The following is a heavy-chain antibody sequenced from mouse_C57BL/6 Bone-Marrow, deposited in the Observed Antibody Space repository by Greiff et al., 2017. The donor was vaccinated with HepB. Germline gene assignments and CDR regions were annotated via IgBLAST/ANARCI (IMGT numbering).Heavy chain of an antibody. CDR2: ISYSGST. CDR3: ARYDGNFPYWYFDV. CDR1: GYSITSDY. J-gene: IGHJ1*03. Sequence: VQLKESGPGLAKPSQPLSLTCSVTGYSITSDYWNWIRKFPGNKLEYMGYISYSGSTYYNPSLKSRISITRDTSKNQYYLQLNSVTTEDTATYYCARYDGNFPYWYFDVWGTGTTVTVSS. D-gene: IGHD2-1*01. V-gene: IGHV3-8*01.